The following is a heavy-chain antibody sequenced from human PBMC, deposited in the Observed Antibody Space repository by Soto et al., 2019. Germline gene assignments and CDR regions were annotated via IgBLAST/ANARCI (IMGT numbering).Heavy chain of an antibody. D-gene: IGHD3-10*01. CDR2: ISGSGGST. CDR1: GFTFSSYA. Sequence: GGSLRLSCAASGFTFSSYAMSWVRQAPGKGLEWVSAISGSGGSTYYADSVKGRFTISRDNSKNTLYLQMNSLRAEDTAVYYCAKDPYGSGWFEGASIPYWGQGTLVTVSS. V-gene: IGHV3-23*01. CDR3: AKDPYGSGWFEGASIPY. J-gene: IGHJ4*02.